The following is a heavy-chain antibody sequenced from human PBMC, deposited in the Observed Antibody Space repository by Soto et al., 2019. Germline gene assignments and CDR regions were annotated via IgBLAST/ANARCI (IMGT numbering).Heavy chain of an antibody. Sequence: QVQLVQSGAEVKHPGASMKVSCRASGYTLPGHYMPWVRQAPGQGLEWLGWINPNSGGTNYAQNFQGRVTMTRDTSISTAYMELSRLTSVDTAVYFCARDDGTTSGVDSWGQGTLVIVSS. D-gene: IGHD1-7*01. J-gene: IGHJ4*02. CDR3: ARDDGTTSGVDS. CDR2: INPNSGGT. CDR1: GYTLPGHY. V-gene: IGHV1-2*02.